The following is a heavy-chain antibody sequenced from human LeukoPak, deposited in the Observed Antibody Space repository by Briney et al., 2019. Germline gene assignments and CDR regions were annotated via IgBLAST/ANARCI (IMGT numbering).Heavy chain of an antibody. Sequence: ASMKVSCKASGYTFTSYDINWVRQATGQGLEWMGWMNPNSGNTGYAQKFQGRVTMTRNTSISTAHMELSSLRSEDTAVYYCARGRGSSWSKLFQHWGQGTLVTVSS. J-gene: IGHJ1*01. CDR3: ARGRGSSWSKLFQH. CDR2: MNPNSGNT. D-gene: IGHD6-13*01. V-gene: IGHV1-8*01. CDR1: GYTFTSYD.